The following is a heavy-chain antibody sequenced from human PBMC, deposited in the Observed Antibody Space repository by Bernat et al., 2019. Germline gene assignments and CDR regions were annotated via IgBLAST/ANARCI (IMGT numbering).Heavy chain of an antibody. CDR3: ARDCETGTYGYMDV. Sequence: QVQLQESGPGLVKPSETLSLTCAVSGYPINNGYYWGWIRQPPGKGLEWIGSFYHSGSIYYNPSLRGRVTISVDTSKNQFSLRLTSVTAADTALYYCARDCETGTYGYMDVWGRGTTVTVSS. J-gene: IGHJ6*03. D-gene: IGHD1-7*01. V-gene: IGHV4-38-2*02. CDR2: FYHSGSI. CDR1: GYPINNGYY.